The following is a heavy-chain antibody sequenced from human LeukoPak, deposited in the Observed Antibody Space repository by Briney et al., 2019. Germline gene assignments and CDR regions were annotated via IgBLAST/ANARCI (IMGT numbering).Heavy chain of an antibody. D-gene: IGHD3-10*01. Sequence: MHGESLQISCEGSGYTFTSYWIAWVRQLPGKGLEWMGIIYPGDSDTRYSPSFQGQVTISADKSISTAYLQWSSLKASDTAMYYCARYGAPLLKDRNQYYYYYYMDVWGKGTTVTISS. J-gene: IGHJ6*03. CDR1: GYTFTSYW. CDR2: IYPGDSDT. CDR3: ARYGAPLLKDRNQYYYYYYMDV. V-gene: IGHV5-51*01.